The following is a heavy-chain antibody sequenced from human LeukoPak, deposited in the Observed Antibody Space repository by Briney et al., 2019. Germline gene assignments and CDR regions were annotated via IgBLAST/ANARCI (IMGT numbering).Heavy chain of an antibody. Sequence: PGGSLRLSCAASGLSVSSNYMSWVRQAPGKGLEWVSLIYTGGNTYHADSVRGRFTLSRDNSKNTVYLQMNSLRVEDTAMYYCASISDLLFYFDSWGQGTLVTVSS. J-gene: IGHJ4*02. CDR1: GLSVSSNY. CDR2: IYTGGNT. V-gene: IGHV3-66*01. CDR3: ASISDLLFYFDS.